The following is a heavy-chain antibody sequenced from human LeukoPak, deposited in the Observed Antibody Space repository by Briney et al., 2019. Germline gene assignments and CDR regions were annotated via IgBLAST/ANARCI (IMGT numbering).Heavy chain of an antibody. V-gene: IGHV4-4*07. J-gene: IGHJ4*02. CDR1: GGSISSYY. CDR3: AREGGCSGGSCSAFDL. CDR2: IYTSGST. D-gene: IGHD2-15*01. Sequence: SETLSLTCTVSGGSISSYYWSWIRQPAGKGLEWIGRIYTSGSTNYNPSLKSRVTMSMDKSKNELSLRLTSVTAADTAVYFCAREGGCSGGSCSAFDLWGQGSLVIVSS.